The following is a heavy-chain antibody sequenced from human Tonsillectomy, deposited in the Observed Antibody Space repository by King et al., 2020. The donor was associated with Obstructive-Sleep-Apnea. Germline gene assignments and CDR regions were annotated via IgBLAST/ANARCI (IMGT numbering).Heavy chain of an antibody. Sequence: VQLVESGGGLVQPGGSLRLSCAASGFTFSSYAMSWVRQAPGKGLEWVSAISGSGGSTYYSDSVKGRFTISRDNSKNKLYLQMNSLRAEDTAVYYCAKSLKGVVVAATRYFDYWGQGTLVTVSS. J-gene: IGHJ4*02. CDR2: ISGSGGST. V-gene: IGHV3-23*04. D-gene: IGHD2-15*01. CDR3: AKSLKGVVVAATRYFDY. CDR1: GFTFSSYA.